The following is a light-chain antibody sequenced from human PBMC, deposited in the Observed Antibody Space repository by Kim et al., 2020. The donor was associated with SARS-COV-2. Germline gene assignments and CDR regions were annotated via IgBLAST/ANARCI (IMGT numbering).Light chain of an antibody. V-gene: IGKV3-20*01. CDR3: QQYDSTPIT. CDR1: QSGRSSY. CDR2: GAS. Sequence: SPGERATHASRASQSGRSSYVVGDQQTAGQATRLRIYGASSRATGIPDRFSGSGSGADFTLTISSLEPEAFAVYYCQQYDSTPITFGQGTRLEIK. J-gene: IGKJ5*01.